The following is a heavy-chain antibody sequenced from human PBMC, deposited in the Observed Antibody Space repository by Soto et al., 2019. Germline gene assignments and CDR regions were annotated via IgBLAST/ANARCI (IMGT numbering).Heavy chain of an antibody. CDR1: GGSFSGYY. V-gene: IGHV4-34*01. D-gene: IGHD3-3*01. Sequence: QVQLQQCGAGLLKPSETLSLTCAFYGGSFSGYYWSWIRQPPGKGLEWIGEINHSGSTNYNPSLKSRVTISVDPSKNQFSLKLSSVTAADTAVYYCARVEVLRFLEWCYFDYWGQGPLVTVSS. J-gene: IGHJ4*02. CDR2: INHSGST. CDR3: ARVEVLRFLEWCYFDY.